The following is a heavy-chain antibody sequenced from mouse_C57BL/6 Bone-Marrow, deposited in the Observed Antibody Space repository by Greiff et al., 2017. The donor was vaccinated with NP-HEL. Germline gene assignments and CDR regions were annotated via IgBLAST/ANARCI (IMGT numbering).Heavy chain of an antibody. CDR1: GYSFTGYY. CDR3: ARSGYGSSYYNAMDY. D-gene: IGHD1-1*01. CDR2: IYPYNGVS. Sequence: EVQLQQSGPELVKPGASVKISCKASGYSFTGYYMHWVKQSHGNILDWIGYIYPYNGVSSYNQKFKGTATLTVDKSSSTAYMELRSLTSEDSAVXYCARSGYGSSYYNAMDYWGQGTSVTVSS. V-gene: IGHV1-31*01. J-gene: IGHJ4*01.